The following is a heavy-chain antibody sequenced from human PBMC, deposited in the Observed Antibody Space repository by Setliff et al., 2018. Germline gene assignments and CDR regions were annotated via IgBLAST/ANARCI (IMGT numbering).Heavy chain of an antibody. J-gene: IGHJ4*02. CDR1: GYSISSGYY. CDR3: ARGALEYQLRPFDY. Sequence: PSETLSLTCAVSGYSISSGYYWGWIRQPPGKGLEWIGSIYYSGSTYYNPSLKSRVTISVDTSKNQFSLKLSSVTAADTAVYYCARGALEYQLRPFDYWGQGTLVTVSS. V-gene: IGHV4-38-2*01. D-gene: IGHD2-2*01. CDR2: IYYSGST.